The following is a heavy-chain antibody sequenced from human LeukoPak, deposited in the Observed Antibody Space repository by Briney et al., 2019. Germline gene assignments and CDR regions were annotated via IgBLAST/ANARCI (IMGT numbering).Heavy chain of an antibody. Sequence: GGSLRLSCAASGFIFDSYNMNWVRQAPGKGLEWVSHISSSSNTIYYADSVKGRFTISRDNSKNTLYLQMNSLRAEDTAVYYCAKDYHGGGWYYFDYWGQGTLVTVSS. CDR3: AKDYHGGGWYYFDY. J-gene: IGHJ4*02. CDR1: GFIFDSYN. CDR2: ISSSSNTI. D-gene: IGHD6-19*01. V-gene: IGHV3-48*01.